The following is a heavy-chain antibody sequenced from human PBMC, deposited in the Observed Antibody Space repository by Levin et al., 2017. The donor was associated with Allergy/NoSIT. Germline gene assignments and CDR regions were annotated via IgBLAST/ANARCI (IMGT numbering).Heavy chain of an antibody. J-gene: IGHJ4*02. Sequence: SGGSLRLSCAASGFTFSSYAMHWVRQAPGKGLEWVAVISYDGSNKYYADSVKGRFTISRDNSKNTLYLQMNSLRAEDTAVYYCARDSTVTTYPTNLDYWGQGTLVTVSS. CDR1: GFTFSSYA. CDR2: ISYDGSNK. D-gene: IGHD4-17*01. CDR3: ARDSTVTTYPTNLDY. V-gene: IGHV3-30-3*01.